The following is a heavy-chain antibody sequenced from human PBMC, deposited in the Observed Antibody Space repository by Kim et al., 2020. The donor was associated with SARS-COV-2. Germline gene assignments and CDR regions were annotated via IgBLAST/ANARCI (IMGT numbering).Heavy chain of an antibody. CDR2: IYYSGST. V-gene: IGHV4-39*01. J-gene: IGHJ6*01. D-gene: IGHD5-12*01. Sequence: SETLSLTCTVSGGSISSSSYYWGWIRQPPGKGLEWIGSIYYSGSTYYNPSLKSRVTISVDTSKNQFSLKLSSVTAADTAVYYCARLSCERWLHEDYYYYG. CDR3: ARLSCERWLHEDYYYYG. CDR1: GGSISSSSYY.